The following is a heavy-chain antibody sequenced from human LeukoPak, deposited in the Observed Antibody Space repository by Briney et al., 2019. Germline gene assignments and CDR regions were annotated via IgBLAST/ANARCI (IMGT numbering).Heavy chain of an antibody. J-gene: IGHJ6*04. Sequence: PGSSLNVSCAASGGTFSSYAISWVRQAPGQGLEWMGGIIPIFGTANYAQKFQGRVTITGDESTSTAYMELRSLRYEDTAVYYCASVRREIGAMVAYYYYGMDVWGKGTTVTVSS. CDR3: ASVRREIGAMVAYYYYGMDV. V-gene: IGHV1-69*01. CDR1: GGTFSSYA. CDR2: IIPIFGTA. D-gene: IGHD5-18*01.